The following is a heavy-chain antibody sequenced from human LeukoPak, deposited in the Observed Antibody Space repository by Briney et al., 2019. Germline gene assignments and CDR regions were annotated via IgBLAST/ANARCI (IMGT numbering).Heavy chain of an antibody. CDR1: GGSVSSGSYY. CDR3: ARDRPSKESYYYYYGMDV. CDR2: VYDSGST. Sequence: PSETLSLTCTVSGGSVSSGSYYWSWIRQPPGKGLEWIWYVYDSGSTNYNPSLKSRVTISVDTSKNQFSLKLSSVTAADTAVYYCARDRPSKESYYYYYGMDVWGQGTTVTVSS. D-gene: IGHD2/OR15-2a*01. J-gene: IGHJ6*02. V-gene: IGHV4-61*01.